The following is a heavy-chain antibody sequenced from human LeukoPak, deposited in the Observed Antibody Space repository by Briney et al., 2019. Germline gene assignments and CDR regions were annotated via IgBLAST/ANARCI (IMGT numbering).Heavy chain of an antibody. CDR2: ISGSGGST. D-gene: IGHD6-19*01. V-gene: IGHV3-23*01. CDR1: GFTFSNYA. J-gene: IGHJ4*02. CDR3: AKDPAVAGTATYFDY. Sequence: GGSLRLSCAASGFTFSNYAMSRVRQAPGKGLEWVSVISGSGGSTYYADSVKGRFTISRDNSKNTLYLQMDSLRAEDTALYYCAKDPAVAGTATYFDYWGQGTLVTVSS.